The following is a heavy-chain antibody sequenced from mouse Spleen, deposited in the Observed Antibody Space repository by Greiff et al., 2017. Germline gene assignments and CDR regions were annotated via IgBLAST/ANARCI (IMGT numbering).Heavy chain of an antibody. J-gene: IGHJ2*01. D-gene: IGHD3-2*02. CDR1: GFTFSSYA. V-gene: IGHV5-4*01. Sequence: EVQLVESGGGLVKPGGSLKLSCAASGFTFSSYAMSWVRQTPEKRLEWVATISDGGSYTYYPDNVKGRFTISRDNAKNNLYLQMSHLKSEDTAMYYCASSGYDYFDYWGQGTTLTVSS. CDR2: ISDGGSYT. CDR3: ASSGYDYFDY.